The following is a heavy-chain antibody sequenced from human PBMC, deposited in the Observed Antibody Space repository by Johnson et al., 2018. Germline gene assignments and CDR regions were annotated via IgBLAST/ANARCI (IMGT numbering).Heavy chain of an antibody. CDR3: EKYKVTGGTYSEPRGSYYYYYYMDV. D-gene: IGHD1-26*01. CDR2: MSWNSGTI. CDR1: GFTFDDYA. V-gene: IGHV3-9*01. Sequence: EVQLVETGGGLVQPGRSLRLSCAASGFTFDDYAMHWVRQAPGTGLEWVSGMSWNSGTIAYADSVKGRFTISRDTAKNSLYLQLNSLRAEETALYYCEKYKVTGGTYSEPRGSYYYYYYMDVWGKGTTVTVSS. J-gene: IGHJ6*03.